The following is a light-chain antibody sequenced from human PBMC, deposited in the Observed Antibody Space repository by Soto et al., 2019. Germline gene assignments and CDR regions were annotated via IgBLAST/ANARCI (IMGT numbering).Light chain of an antibody. Sequence: QSALTQPASVSESPGQSITISCSGTSSEIGNFNLVSWYQQHPDNAPKLVIYEVTKRPAGVSTRFSASKSGNTASLTIAGLQAEDEAVYFCCSYVGSGAYVFGTGTKVTVL. J-gene: IGLJ1*01. CDR3: CSYVGSGAYV. CDR1: SSEIGNFNL. V-gene: IGLV2-23*02. CDR2: EVT.